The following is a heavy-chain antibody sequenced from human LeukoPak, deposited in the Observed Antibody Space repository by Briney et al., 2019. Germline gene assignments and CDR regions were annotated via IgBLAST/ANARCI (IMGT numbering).Heavy chain of an antibody. Sequence: PSETLSLTCTVSGGSISSCYWSWIRQPPGKGLEWIGYIYYSGSTNYNPSLKSRVTISVDTSKNQLSLKLSSVTAADTAVYYCARHGKFDYDFWSGNNWFDPWGQGTLVTVSS. D-gene: IGHD3-3*01. V-gene: IGHV4-59*08. J-gene: IGHJ5*02. CDR3: ARHGKFDYDFWSGNNWFDP. CDR2: IYYSGST. CDR1: GGSISSCY.